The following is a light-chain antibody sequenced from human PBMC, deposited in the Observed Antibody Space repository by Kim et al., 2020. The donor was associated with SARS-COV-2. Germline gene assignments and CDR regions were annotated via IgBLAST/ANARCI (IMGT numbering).Light chain of an antibody. Sequence: ANINCKSSQSVLYSSNNKNYLAWYQQKPGQSPKLLIYWASTRESGVPDRFSGSGSGTDFTLTISSLQAEDVAVYYCQQYYSIPRTFGQGTKVDIK. CDR2: WAS. J-gene: IGKJ1*01. CDR1: QSVLYSSNNKNY. V-gene: IGKV4-1*01. CDR3: QQYYSIPRT.